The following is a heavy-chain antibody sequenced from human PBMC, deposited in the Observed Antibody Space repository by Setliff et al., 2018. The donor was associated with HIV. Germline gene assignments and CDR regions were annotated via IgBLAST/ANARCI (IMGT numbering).Heavy chain of an antibody. J-gene: IGHJ3*01. CDR3: AKSIVGGTTHAFDL. D-gene: IGHD1-26*01. CDR2: IYYSGSV. V-gene: IGHV4-39*07. Sequence: PSETLSLTCSVSGGPITSHYWTWIRQPPGKGLEWIGSIYYSGSVYYNPSLKSRVTISVDTTKNQFSLKVKYVTAADTAVYYCAKSIVGGTTHAFDLWGQGTMVTVSS. CDR1: GGPITSHY.